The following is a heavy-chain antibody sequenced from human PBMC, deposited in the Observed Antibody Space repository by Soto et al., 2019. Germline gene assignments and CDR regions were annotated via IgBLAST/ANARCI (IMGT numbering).Heavy chain of an antibody. V-gene: IGHV1-3*01. Sequence: KASGYTFTSYAMHWVRQAPGQRLEWMGWINAGNGNTKYSQKFQGRVTITRDTSASTAYMELSSLRSEDTAVYYCARDRITIFGVAQTDAFDIWGQGTMVTVSS. CDR2: INAGNGNT. CDR1: GYTFTSYA. D-gene: IGHD3-3*01. J-gene: IGHJ3*02. CDR3: ARDRITIFGVAQTDAFDI.